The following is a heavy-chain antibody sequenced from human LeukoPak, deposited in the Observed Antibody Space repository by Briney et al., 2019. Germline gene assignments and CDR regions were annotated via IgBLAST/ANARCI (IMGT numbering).Heavy chain of an antibody. Sequence: PGVSQRLSCAASGFTFSDFYMSWIRQAPGKGLEWVSFTSTTGSTIYYADSVKGRFTISRDNARNSLYLQMNSLRAEDTAVYYCASRQGQIDYWGQGTLVTVTS. CDR1: GFTFSDFY. CDR3: ASRQGQIDY. CDR2: TSTTGSTI. V-gene: IGHV3-11*01. J-gene: IGHJ4*02.